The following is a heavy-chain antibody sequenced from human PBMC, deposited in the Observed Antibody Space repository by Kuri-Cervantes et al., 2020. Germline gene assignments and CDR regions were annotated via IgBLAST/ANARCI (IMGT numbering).Heavy chain of an antibody. CDR1: GFTFSSYS. CDR2: ISTGGGST. D-gene: IGHD6-19*01. Sequence: GESLRLSCAVSGFTFSSYSMSWVRQAPGKGMEWVSSISTGGGSTYYADSAKGRFTISKDNSKNTLYLQMNRLRAEYTSVYYCAKDRRSSDGYGVKYYWGQGTLVTVSS. J-gene: IGHJ4*02. V-gene: IGHV3-23*01. CDR3: AKDRRSSDGYGVKYY.